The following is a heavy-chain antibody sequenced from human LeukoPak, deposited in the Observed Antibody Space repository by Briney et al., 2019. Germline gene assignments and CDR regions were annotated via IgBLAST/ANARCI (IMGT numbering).Heavy chain of an antibody. D-gene: IGHD4-17*01. CDR1: GFTFSSYG. CDR2: MRGDGGDI. V-gene: IGHV3-23*01. J-gene: IGHJ3*01. CDR3: AKDPNGNYIGAFDF. Sequence: GGSLRLSCTASGFTFSSYGMVWVRQAPGEGLEWVSAMRGDGGDIRYADSVKGRFTISRDNSKNTLYLQMNSLRAEDTAVYYCAKDPNGNYIGAFDFWGQGTMVTVSS.